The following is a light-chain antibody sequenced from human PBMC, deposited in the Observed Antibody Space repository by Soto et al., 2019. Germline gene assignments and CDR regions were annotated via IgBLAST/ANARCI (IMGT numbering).Light chain of an antibody. J-gene: IGKJ1*01. CDR1: RTVGPW. CDR3: QQYDSNSRT. Sequence: DSQMTQSPSTLSASVGDRVTITCRASRTVGPWLAWYQQKPGKAPKVLIHKASSLESGVPSRFSGSGSGTEFTLTITSLQPDDFATYYCQQYDSNSRTFGQGTKVDIK. CDR2: KAS. V-gene: IGKV1-5*03.